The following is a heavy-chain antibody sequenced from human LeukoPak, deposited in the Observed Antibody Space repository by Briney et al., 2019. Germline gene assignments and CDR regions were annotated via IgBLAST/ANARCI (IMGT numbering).Heavy chain of an antibody. CDR2: ISGSGNWT. V-gene: IGHV3-23*01. CDR3: ARDRYYYSTGSAGSYTIEY. Sequence: GGSLRLSCAASGFTFSNYAMSWVRQAPGKGLEWVSDISGSGNWTYYADSVKGRFTISRDNSKNTLYLQMNSLRAEDTAVYYCARDRYYYSTGSAGSYTIEYWGRGTLVTVSS. J-gene: IGHJ4*02. D-gene: IGHD3-22*01. CDR1: GFTFSNYA.